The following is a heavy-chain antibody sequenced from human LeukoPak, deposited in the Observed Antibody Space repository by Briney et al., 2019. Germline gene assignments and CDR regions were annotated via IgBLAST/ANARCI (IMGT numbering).Heavy chain of an antibody. J-gene: IGHJ4*02. CDR1: GHSFTSYW. CDR3: ARAKAYSSSRYDFDY. CDR2: IYPGDSDT. V-gene: IGHV5-51*01. Sequence: GESLKISCKDSGHSFTSYWIGWVRQLPGKGLEWMGIIYPGDSDTRYSPSFQGQVTISADKSISTAYLQWSSLKASDTAMYYCARAKAYSSSRYDFDYWGQGTLVTVSS. D-gene: IGHD6-13*01.